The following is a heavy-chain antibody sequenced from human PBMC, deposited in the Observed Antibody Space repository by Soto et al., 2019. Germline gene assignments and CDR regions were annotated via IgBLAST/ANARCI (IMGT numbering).Heavy chain of an antibody. CDR3: ARGATVTQYDY. D-gene: IGHD4-17*01. CDR2: ISYSGTT. Sequence: QVQLQESGPGLVKPSETLSLTCTVSGVSVSSGSFYWAWIRQPPGKGLERIGFISYSGTTNHNPSLKSRVTISVDTSRSLSSLMVSSLTAADTALYYCARGATVTQYDYWGQGTLVTVSS. CDR1: GVSVSSGSFY. J-gene: IGHJ4*02. V-gene: IGHV4-61*01.